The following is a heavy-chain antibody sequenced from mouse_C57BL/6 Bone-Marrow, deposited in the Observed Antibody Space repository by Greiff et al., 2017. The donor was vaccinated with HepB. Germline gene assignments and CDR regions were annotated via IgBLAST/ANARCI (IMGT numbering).Heavy chain of an antibody. D-gene: IGHD2-2*01. CDR2: IYPGDGDT. V-gene: IGHV1-82*01. Sequence: QVQLQQSGPELVKPGASVKISCKASGYAFSSSWMNWVKQRPGKGLEWIGRIYPGDGDTNYNEKFKGKATLTADKSSSTAYMQLSSLTSEDSAVYFCAGMYGYDGPYWDFDVWGTGTTVTVSS. CDR1: GYAFSSSW. J-gene: IGHJ1*03. CDR3: AGMYGYDGPYWDFDV.